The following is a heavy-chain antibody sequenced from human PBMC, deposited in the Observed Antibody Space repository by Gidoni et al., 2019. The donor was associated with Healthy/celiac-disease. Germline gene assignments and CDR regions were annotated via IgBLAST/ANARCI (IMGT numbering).Heavy chain of an antibody. Sequence: QVQLVESGGGVVQPGRSLRLSCAASGFTFSSYGMHWVRQAPGKGLEWVAVIWYDGSNKYYSASVKGRFTISRDNSKNTLYLQMNSLRAEDTAVYYCARDNLEHCGGDCYFDYWGQGTLVTVSS. CDR3: ARDNLEHCGGDCYFDY. CDR2: IWYDGSNK. D-gene: IGHD2-21*02. J-gene: IGHJ4*02. CDR1: GFTFSSYG. V-gene: IGHV3-33*01.